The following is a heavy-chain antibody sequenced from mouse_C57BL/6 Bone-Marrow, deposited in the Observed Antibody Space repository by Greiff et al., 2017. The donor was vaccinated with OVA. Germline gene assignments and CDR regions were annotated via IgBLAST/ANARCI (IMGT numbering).Heavy chain of an antibody. CDR2: ISSGSSTI. CDR3: AREGTGTFPGLAY. Sequence: EVKLQEPGGGLVKPGGSLKLSCAASGFTFSDYGMHWVRQAPEQGLEWVAYISSGSSTIYYADTVTGRFTLSIDNAKNTLYLQMTRLRSEETAMYYCAREGTGTFPGLAYWGQGTLVTVSA. CDR1: GFTFSDYG. J-gene: IGHJ3*01. V-gene: IGHV5-17*01. D-gene: IGHD4-1*01.